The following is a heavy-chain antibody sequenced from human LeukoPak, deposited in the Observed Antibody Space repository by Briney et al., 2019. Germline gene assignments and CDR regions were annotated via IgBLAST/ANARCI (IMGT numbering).Heavy chain of an antibody. J-gene: IGHJ4*02. V-gene: IGHV3-30*04. CDR3: APGRFLEWLSPPADY. Sequence: GKSLTLSCVVSGFNFDNFAMHWVRQPLGKGLEWVAVISHDGRTKYYADSMKGRITISRDNSKNTLFLQMNSLRAEDTAVYYCAPGRFLEWLSPPADYWGQGTLVTVSS. CDR2: ISHDGRTK. CDR1: GFNFDNFA. D-gene: IGHD3-3*01.